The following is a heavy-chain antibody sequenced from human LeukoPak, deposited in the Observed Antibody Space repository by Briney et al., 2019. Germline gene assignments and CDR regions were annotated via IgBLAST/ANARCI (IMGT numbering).Heavy chain of an antibody. CDR2: INPSGGST. CDR1: GYTFTNYY. CDR3: AREGDGLLSKDFDY. D-gene: IGHD2-15*01. Sequence: ASVKVSCKASGYTFTNYYMHWVRQAPGQGLEWMGIINPSGGSTSYAQKFQGRVSMTRDTSISTAYMELTRLGSDDTAVYYCAREGDGLLSKDFDYWGQGTLVTVFS. V-gene: IGHV1-46*01. J-gene: IGHJ4*02.